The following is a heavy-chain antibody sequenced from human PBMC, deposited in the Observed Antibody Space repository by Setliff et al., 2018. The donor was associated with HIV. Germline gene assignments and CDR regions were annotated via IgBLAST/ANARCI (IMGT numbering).Heavy chain of an antibody. CDR1: GGSIISSSYY. D-gene: IGHD1-1*01. CDR3: ATVIGWNDATDC. Sequence: SETLSLTCNVSGGSIISSSYYWGWIRQPPGKGLEWIGEINHSGTTNYNPSLKSRVIMSIDTSKNQFSLKLTSVTAADTAVYYCATVIGWNDATDCWGQGTLVTVSS. J-gene: IGHJ4*02. CDR2: INHSGTT. V-gene: IGHV4-39*07.